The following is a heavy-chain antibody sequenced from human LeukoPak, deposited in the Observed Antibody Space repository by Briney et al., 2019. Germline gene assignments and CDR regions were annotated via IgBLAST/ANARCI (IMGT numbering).Heavy chain of an antibody. J-gene: IGHJ4*02. D-gene: IGHD3-22*01. CDR3: ARVYYDSSGYYWRNFDY. Sequence: KPSETLFLTCTVSGGSISSYYWSWIRQPPGKGLEWIGHIYYSGSTTYNPSLKSRVTIAVDTSKNQFSLKLSSVTAADTAVYYCARVYYDSSGYYWRNFDYWGQGTLVTVSS. CDR1: GGSISSYY. CDR2: IYYSGST. V-gene: IGHV4-59*01.